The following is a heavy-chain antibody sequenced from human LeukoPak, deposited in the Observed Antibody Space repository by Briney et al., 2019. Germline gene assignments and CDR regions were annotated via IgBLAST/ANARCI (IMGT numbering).Heavy chain of an antibody. Sequence: KPGGSLRLSCAASGFTFSTYSMNWVRQAPGKGLEWVSFISSSSSYIYYADSVKGRFTISRDSAKNSLYLQMNSLRGEDTAVYYCARIYDSSGYFNDYWGQGTLVTVSS. V-gene: IGHV3-21*01. CDR2: ISSSSSYI. J-gene: IGHJ4*02. CDR1: GFTFSTYS. D-gene: IGHD3-22*01. CDR3: ARIYDSSGYFNDY.